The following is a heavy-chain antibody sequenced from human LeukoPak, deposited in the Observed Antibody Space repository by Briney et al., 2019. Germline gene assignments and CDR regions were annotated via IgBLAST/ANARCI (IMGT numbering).Heavy chain of an antibody. D-gene: IGHD5/OR15-5a*01. J-gene: IGHJ4*02. V-gene: IGHV3-74*01. Sequence: GGSLRLSCAASGFTFSSYWMHWVRQAPGKGLVWVSRINSDGSSTSYADSVKGRFTISRDNAKNSLYLQMNSLRAEDTAVYYCARGTLRGDRFDYWGQGTLVTVSS. CDR1: GFTFSSYW. CDR2: INSDGSST. CDR3: ARGTLRGDRFDY.